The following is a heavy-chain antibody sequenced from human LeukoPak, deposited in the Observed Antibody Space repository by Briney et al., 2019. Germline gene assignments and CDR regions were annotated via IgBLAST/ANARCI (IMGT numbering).Heavy chain of an antibody. D-gene: IGHD2-21*01. CDR2: IYYSGST. CDR3: AREVAVKSYYYYYYMDV. V-gene: IGHV4-30-4*08. Sequence: PSETLSLTCTVSGGSISSSSYYWGWIRQPPGKGLEWFGYIYYSGSTYYNPSLKSRVTISVDTSKNQFSLKLSSVTAADTAVYYCAREVAVKSYYYYYYMDVWGKGTTVTVSS. CDR1: GGSISSSSYY. J-gene: IGHJ6*03.